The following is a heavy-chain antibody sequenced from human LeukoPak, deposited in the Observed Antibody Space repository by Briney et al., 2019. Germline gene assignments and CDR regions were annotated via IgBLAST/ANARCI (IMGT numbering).Heavy chain of an antibody. CDR2: ISGSGGST. D-gene: IGHD3-3*01. Sequence: PGGSLRLSCAASGFTFSSYAMSWVRQAPGKGLEWVSAISGSGGSTYYADSVKGRFTISRDNAKNSLYLQMNSLRAEDTAVYYCAITIFGVVQPIPYYWGQGTLVTVSS. CDR1: GFTFSSYA. CDR3: AITIFGVVQPIPYY. V-gene: IGHV3-23*01. J-gene: IGHJ4*02.